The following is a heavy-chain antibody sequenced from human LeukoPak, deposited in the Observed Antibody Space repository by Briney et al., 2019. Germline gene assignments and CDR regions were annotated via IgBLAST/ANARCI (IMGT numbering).Heavy chain of an antibody. CDR1: GYTFTSYD. V-gene: IGHV1-18*01. CDR3: ARDSWNEAGFDY. Sequence: ASVKVSCKASGYTFTSYDINWVRQATGQGLEWMGWISAYNGNTNYAQKLQGRVTMTTDTSTSTAYMELRSLRSDDTAVYYCARDSWNEAGFDYWGQGTLVTVSS. J-gene: IGHJ4*02. D-gene: IGHD1-1*01. CDR2: ISAYNGNT.